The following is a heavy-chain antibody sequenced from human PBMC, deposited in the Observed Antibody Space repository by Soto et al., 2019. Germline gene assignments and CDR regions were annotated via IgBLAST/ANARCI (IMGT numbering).Heavy chain of an antibody. J-gene: IGHJ4*02. Sequence: VQLQESGPGLVKPSQTLSLTCTVSVGSISSGDYYWSWIRQPPGKGLEWIGYIYYSGSTYYNPSLKSRVTISVDTSKNQFSLKLSSATAADTAVYYCARWLGYGPHFDYWGQGTLVTVSS. V-gene: IGHV4-30-4*01. D-gene: IGHD5-12*01. CDR3: ARWLGYGPHFDY. CDR2: IYYSGST. CDR1: VGSISSGDYY.